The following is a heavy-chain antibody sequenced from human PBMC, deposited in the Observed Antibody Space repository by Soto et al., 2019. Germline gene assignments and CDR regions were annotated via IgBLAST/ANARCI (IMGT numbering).Heavy chain of an antibody. CDR2: INPSGGST. V-gene: IGHV1-46*01. CDR1: GYTFTSYY. CDR3: ARDGGSSYSSGWYYFDY. D-gene: IGHD6-19*01. J-gene: IGHJ4*02. Sequence: ASVKVSCKASGYTFTSYYMHWVRQAPGQGLEWMGIINPSGGSTSYAQKFQGRVTMTRDTSTSTVYMQLSSLRSEDTAGYYCARDGGSSYSSGWYYFDYWGQGTLVTVSS.